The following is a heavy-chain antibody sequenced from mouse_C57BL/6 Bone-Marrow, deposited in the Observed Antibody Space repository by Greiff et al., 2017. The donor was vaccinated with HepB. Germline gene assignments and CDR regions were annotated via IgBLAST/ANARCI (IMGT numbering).Heavy chain of an antibody. CDR3: VVAHFDY. J-gene: IGHJ2*01. CDR1: GYTFTDYY. V-gene: IGHV1-26*01. Sequence: EVQLQQSGPELVKPGASVKISCKASGYTFTDYYMNWVKQSHGKSLEWIGDINPNNGGTSYNQKFKGKATLTVDKSSSTAYMELRSLTSEDSAVYYTVVAHFDYWGQGTTLTVSS. D-gene: IGHD1-1*01. CDR2: INPNNGGT.